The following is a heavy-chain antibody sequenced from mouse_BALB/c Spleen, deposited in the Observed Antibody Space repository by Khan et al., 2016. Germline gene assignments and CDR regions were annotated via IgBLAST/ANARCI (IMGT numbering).Heavy chain of an antibody. CDR3: ARDPADGSRRRWYFDV. V-gene: IGHV2-6-7*01. D-gene: IGHD1-1*01. CDR1: GFSLTGYG. Sequence: QVQLKESGPGLVAPSQSLSITCTVSGFSLTGYGVNWVRQPPGKGLEWLGMIWGDGSTDYNSALKSRLSISKDNSKSQVFLKMNSLQTDDTARYYCARDPADGSRRRWYFDVWGAGTTVTVSS. CDR2: IWGDGST. J-gene: IGHJ1*01.